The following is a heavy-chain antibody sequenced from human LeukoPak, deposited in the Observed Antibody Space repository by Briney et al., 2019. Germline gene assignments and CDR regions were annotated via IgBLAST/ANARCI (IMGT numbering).Heavy chain of an antibody. D-gene: IGHD3-10*01. CDR3: ARDSGSFHYDMDV. V-gene: IGHV3-7*03. Sequence: PGGSLRLSCAASGFTFKNYWTSWVRQAPGKGLEWVANIKEDGSGTYYVDSVKGRFTTSRDNAKNSLYLQMSALRVEDTAVYYCARDSGSFHYDMDVWGQGTTVIVSS. CDR2: IKEDGSGT. CDR1: GFTFKNYW. J-gene: IGHJ6*02.